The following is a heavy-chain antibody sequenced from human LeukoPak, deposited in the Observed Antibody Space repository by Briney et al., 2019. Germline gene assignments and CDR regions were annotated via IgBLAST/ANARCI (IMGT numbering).Heavy chain of an antibody. J-gene: IGHJ4*02. D-gene: IGHD1-26*01. V-gene: IGHV4-38-2*02. CDR2: IYHSGST. CDR1: GYSITSDYY. Sequence: SAPLSLTCAVSGYSITSDYYWGWIRQPPGKGLESIVTIYHSGSTYYSPSLKSRLTTSVNTSKNQFSLNLTSVTAADTAMYYCAREKAGGVDYWGQGTLVTVSS. CDR3: AREKAGGVDY.